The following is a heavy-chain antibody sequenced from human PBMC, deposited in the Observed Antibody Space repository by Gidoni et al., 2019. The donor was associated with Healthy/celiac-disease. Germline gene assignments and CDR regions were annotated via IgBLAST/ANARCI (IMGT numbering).Heavy chain of an antibody. CDR1: GYTFTGYY. D-gene: IGHD2-15*01. V-gene: IGHV1-2*04. CDR3: ARARSVATPELNMDV. Sequence: QVQLVQSGAEVKKPGASVKVSCKASGYTFTGYYMHWVRQAPGQGLEWMGWINPNSGGTNYAQKFQGWVTMTRDTSISTAYMELSRLRSDDTAVYYCARARSVATPELNMDVWGKGTTVTVSS. J-gene: IGHJ6*03. CDR2: INPNSGGT.